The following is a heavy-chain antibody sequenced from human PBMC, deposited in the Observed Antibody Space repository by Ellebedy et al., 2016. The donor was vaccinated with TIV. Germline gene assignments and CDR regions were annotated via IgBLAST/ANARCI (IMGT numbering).Heavy chain of an antibody. V-gene: IGHV4-39*07. CDR2: IYYSGST. CDR3: ARARVVAGTRQFDP. Sequence: GSLRLSXTVSGGSISSSSYYWGWIRQPPGKGLEWIGSIYYSGSTNYNPSLKSRVTISVDTSKNQFSLKLSSLTAADTAVYYCARARVVAGTRQFDPWGQGTLVTVSS. CDR1: GGSISSSSYY. J-gene: IGHJ5*02. D-gene: IGHD6-19*01.